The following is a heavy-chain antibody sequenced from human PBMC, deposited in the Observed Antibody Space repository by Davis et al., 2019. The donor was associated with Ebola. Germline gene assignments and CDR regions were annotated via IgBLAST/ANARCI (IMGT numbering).Heavy chain of an antibody. J-gene: IGHJ6*04. CDR3: AKDSGSGWYYRLYGMDV. CDR1: GFTFSSYA. CDR2: TRYDGSNK. V-gene: IGHV3-30*02. D-gene: IGHD6-19*01. Sequence: GESLKISCAASGFTFSSYAMSWVRQAPGKGLEWVAFTRYDGSNKYYGDSVKGRFTISRDNSKNTLYLQMNSLRAEDTAVYYCAKDSGSGWYYRLYGMDVWGKGTTVTVSS.